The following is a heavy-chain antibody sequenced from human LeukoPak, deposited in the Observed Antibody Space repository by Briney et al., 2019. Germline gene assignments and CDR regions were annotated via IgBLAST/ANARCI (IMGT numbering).Heavy chain of an antibody. J-gene: IGHJ6*02. V-gene: IGHV3-7*01. D-gene: IGHD2-2*01. CDR2: IKQDGSEK. CDR3: ARDPWPEESIVVVPAANPNRYYYYGMDV. Sequence: GGSLRLSCAASGFTFSSYWMSWVRQAPGKGLEWVANIKQDGSEKYYVDSVKGRFTISRDNAKNSLYLQMNSLRAEDTAVYYCARDPWPEESIVVVPAANPNRYYYYGMDVWGQGTTVTVSS. CDR1: GFTFSSYW.